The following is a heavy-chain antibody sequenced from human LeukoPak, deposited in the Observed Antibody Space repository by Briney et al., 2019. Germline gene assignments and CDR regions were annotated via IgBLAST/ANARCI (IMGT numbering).Heavy chain of an antibody. CDR3: ARGLFGEFGFDF. Sequence: SETLSLTCTVSGGSVSSYYWSWVRQPPGKGLEWIGYIYYGGSTNYKPSLKGRVTISVDTSKNQFSLKLSSVTAADTAVYYCARGLFGEFGFDFWGQGTLVTVSS. D-gene: IGHD3-10*02. CDR2: IYYGGST. CDR1: GGSVSSYY. V-gene: IGHV4-59*02. J-gene: IGHJ4*02.